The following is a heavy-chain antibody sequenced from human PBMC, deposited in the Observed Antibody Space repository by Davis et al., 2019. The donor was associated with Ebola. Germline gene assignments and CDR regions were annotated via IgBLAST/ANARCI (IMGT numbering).Heavy chain of an antibody. Sequence: PGGSLRLSCAASGFTFSSYDMNWVRQAPGKGLEWISFIRTGTTVDIYYADSVKGRFTISRDNAKNSLYLQMNSLRAEDTAVYYCARGRSGYCSGGSCQTPYWGQGTLVTVSS. CDR1: GFTFSSYD. J-gene: IGHJ4*02. D-gene: IGHD2-15*01. V-gene: IGHV3-21*05. CDR2: IRTGTTVDI. CDR3: ARGRSGYCSGGSCQTPY.